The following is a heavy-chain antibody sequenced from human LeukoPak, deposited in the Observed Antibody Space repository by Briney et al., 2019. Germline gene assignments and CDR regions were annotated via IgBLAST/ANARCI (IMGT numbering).Heavy chain of an antibody. Sequence: PSETLSLTCTVSGDSISSYYWNWIRQPAGKGLEWIGRIYTSASINYNPSLKSRLTMSMDTSKNQFSLRLSSVTAADTAVYYCARTSDDFGDYGFDYWGQGILVTVSS. V-gene: IGHV4-4*07. CDR1: GDSISSYY. CDR3: ARTSDDFGDYGFDY. J-gene: IGHJ4*02. CDR2: IYTSASI. D-gene: IGHD4-17*01.